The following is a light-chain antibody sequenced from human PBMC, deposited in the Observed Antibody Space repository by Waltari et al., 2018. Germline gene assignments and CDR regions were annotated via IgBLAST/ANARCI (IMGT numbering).Light chain of an antibody. CDR1: QNIGTW. CDR2: DGS. J-gene: IGKJ2*01. V-gene: IGKV1-5*01. CDR3: QQYNSYLSS. Sequence: IAMTQSPSTLSASVGDSVTITCRASQNIGTWVAWYQQKPGKAPKLLIFDGSTLESGVPSRFSGSASWTDFTLTINSLQPDDFASYFCQQYNSYLSSFGQGTKLEI.